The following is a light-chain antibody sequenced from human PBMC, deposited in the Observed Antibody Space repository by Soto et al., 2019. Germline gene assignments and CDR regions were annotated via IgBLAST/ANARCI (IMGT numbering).Light chain of an antibody. V-gene: IGKV3D-20*02. CDR2: EAL. CDR1: QSVSSSY. J-gene: IGKJ4*02. CDR3: QQRNNWPLT. Sequence: EIVLTQSPGTLSLSPGERATLCSRASQSVSSSYLAWYQQKPGQAPRLLIYEALNRATGIPARFSGSGSGTDFTLTISSLEPEDFAVYYCQQRNNWPLTFGGGTKVDIK.